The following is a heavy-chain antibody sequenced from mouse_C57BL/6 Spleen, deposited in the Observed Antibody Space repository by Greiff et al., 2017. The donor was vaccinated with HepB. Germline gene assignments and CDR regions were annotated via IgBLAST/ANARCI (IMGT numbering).Heavy chain of an antibody. J-gene: IGHJ2*01. CDR1: GYAFSSSW. D-gene: IGHD2-5*01. Sequence: QVQLKESGPELVKPGASVKISCKASGYAFSSSWMNWVKQRPGKGLEWIGRIYPGDGDTNYNGKFKGKATLNADKSSSTAYMQLSSLTSEDSAVYFCARVYSNYFDYWGQGTTLTVSS. CDR3: ARVYSNYFDY. V-gene: IGHV1-82*01. CDR2: IYPGDGDT.